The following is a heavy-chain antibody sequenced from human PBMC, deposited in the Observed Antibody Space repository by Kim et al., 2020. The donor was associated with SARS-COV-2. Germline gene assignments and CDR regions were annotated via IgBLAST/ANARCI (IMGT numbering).Heavy chain of an antibody. D-gene: IGHD1-26*01. CDR2: INHSGST. CDR3: ARPSLIVGARGWFDP. V-gene: IGHV4-34*01. J-gene: IGHJ5*02. Sequence: SETLSLTCAVYGGSFSGYYWSWIRQPPGKGLEWIGEINHSGSTNYNPSLKSRVTISVDTSKNQFSLKLSSVTAADTAVYYCARPSLIVGARGWFDPWGQGTLVTVSS. CDR1: GGSFSGYY.